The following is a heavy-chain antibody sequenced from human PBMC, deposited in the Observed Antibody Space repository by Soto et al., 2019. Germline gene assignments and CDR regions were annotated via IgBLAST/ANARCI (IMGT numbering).Heavy chain of an antibody. CDR1: GYTFTGYY. D-gene: IGHD4-17*01. Sequence: ASVKVSCKASGYTFTGYYMHWVRQAPGQGLEWMGWINPNSGGTNYAQKFQGWVTMTRDTSISTAYMELSRLRSDDTAVYYCARDNYGDYGRHFDYWGQGTLVTVSS. CDR3: ARDNYGDYGRHFDY. J-gene: IGHJ4*02. V-gene: IGHV1-2*04. CDR2: INPNSGGT.